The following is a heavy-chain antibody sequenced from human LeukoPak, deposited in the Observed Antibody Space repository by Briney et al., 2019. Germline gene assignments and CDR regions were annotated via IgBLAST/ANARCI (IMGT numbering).Heavy chain of an antibody. V-gene: IGHV1-2*02. CDR1: GYTFTGYY. CDR3: ARVRAAAGTRVDY. CDR2: INPNSGGT. J-gene: IGHJ4*02. Sequence: ASVTVSCKASGYTFTGYYMHWVRQAPGQGLEWMGWINPNSGGTNYAQKFQGRVTMTRNTSISTAYMELSSLRSEDTAVYYCARVRAAAGTRVDYWGQGTLVTVSS. D-gene: IGHD6-13*01.